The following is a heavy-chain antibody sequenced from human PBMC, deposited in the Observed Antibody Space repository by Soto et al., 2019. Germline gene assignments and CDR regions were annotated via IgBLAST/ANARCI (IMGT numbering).Heavy chain of an antibody. V-gene: IGHV4-4*07. CDR1: GTSISGYY. CDR3: VRDGSKSLRDWFDP. D-gene: IGHD3-16*01. Sequence: QVQLEESGPGLLKPSETLSLTCNVSGTSISGYYWGWIRQSAGKGLEWIGRIYATGTTNYSPSLKSRITMSVDTSKRQLSLKLTSVTAADTGIYYCVRDGSKSLRDWFDPWGRGISVTVSS. CDR2: IYATGTT. J-gene: IGHJ5*02.